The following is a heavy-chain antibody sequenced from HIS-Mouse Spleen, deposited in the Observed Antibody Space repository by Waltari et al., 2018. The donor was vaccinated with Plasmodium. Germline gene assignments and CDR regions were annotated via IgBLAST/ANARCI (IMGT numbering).Heavy chain of an antibody. D-gene: IGHD6-19*01. Sequence: QVQLVQSGTDMKKPGASVKVSCKASGYTFTRYGINWVRQPPGQGLEWMGWISAYNGNTNYAQKLQGRVTMTTDTSTSTAYMQLRSLRSDDTAVYYCARGSAGDAFDIWGQGTMVTVSS. CDR2: ISAYNGNT. CDR3: ARGSAGDAFDI. J-gene: IGHJ3*02. V-gene: IGHV1-18*01. CDR1: GYTFTRYG.